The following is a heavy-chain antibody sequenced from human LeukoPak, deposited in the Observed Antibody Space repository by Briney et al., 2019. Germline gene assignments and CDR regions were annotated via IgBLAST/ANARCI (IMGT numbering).Heavy chain of an antibody. CDR1: GFTFSNYA. CDR3: AKPPSCWTRGGFDS. V-gene: IGHV3-23*01. CDR2: VSANGDNT. Sequence: GGSLRLSCAASGFTFSNYAMSWVRQAPGKGLEWVSAVSANGDNTYYTDSVKGRFTISRDNSKNTLYLQINSLRAEDTAVYHCAKPPSCWTRGGFDSWGQGTLVTVSS. J-gene: IGHJ4*02. D-gene: IGHD6-19*01.